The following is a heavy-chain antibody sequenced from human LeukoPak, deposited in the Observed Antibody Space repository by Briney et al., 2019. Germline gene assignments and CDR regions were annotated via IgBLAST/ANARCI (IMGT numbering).Heavy chain of an antibody. CDR3: AKILPDTVTADY. D-gene: IGHD4-11*01. V-gene: IGHV3-48*03. CDR1: GFTFSSYE. CDR2: ISSSGSTI. J-gene: IGHJ4*02. Sequence: GGSLRLSCAASGFTFSSYEMNWVRQAPGKGLEWVSYISSSGSTIYYADSVKGRFTISRDNAKNSLYLQMNSLRAEDTAVYYCAKILPDTVTADYWGQGTLVTVSS.